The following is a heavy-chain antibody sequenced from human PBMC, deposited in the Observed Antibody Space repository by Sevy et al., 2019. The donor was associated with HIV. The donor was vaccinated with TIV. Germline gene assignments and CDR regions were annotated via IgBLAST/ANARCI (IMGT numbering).Heavy chain of an antibody. D-gene: IGHD2-15*01. Sequence: ASVKVSCKASGYTFTSYGISWVRQAPGQGLEWMGWISAYNGNTNYAQKLQGRVTMTTDTSTSTAYMELRSLRSDDTAVDYCARKGYCSGGSCYWGVYYYYYYGMDVWGQGTTVTVSS. CDR2: ISAYNGNT. J-gene: IGHJ6*02. V-gene: IGHV1-18*01. CDR3: ARKGYCSGGSCYWGVYYYYYYGMDV. CDR1: GYTFTSYG.